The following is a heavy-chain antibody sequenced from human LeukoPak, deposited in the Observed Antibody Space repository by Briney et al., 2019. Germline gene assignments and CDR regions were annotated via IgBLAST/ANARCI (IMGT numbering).Heavy chain of an antibody. CDR3: ARGGSGILGRSTSCLDY. CDR2: INHSGST. J-gene: IGHJ4*02. V-gene: IGHV4-34*01. Sequence: SETLSLTCAVYGVSFSGYYWRWIRQPPGKGLEWFGEINHSGSTNYNPTLKSRVTISVDTSKTQFSLKLSSVIAADTAVYYGARGGSGILGRSTSCLDYWGQGTLVTVSS. D-gene: IGHD2-2*01. CDR1: GVSFSGYY.